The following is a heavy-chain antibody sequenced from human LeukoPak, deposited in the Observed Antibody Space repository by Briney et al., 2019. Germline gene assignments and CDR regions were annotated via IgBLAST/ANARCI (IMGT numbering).Heavy chain of an antibody. V-gene: IGHV3-48*04. Sequence: GGSLRLSCAASGFTFSSYAMSWVRQAPGKGLEWVSYISSSGSTIYYADSVKGRFTISRDNAKNSLYLQMNSLRAEDTAVYYCARPQLNFDAFDIWGQGTMVTVSS. CDR2: ISSSGSTI. CDR3: ARPQLNFDAFDI. J-gene: IGHJ3*02. CDR1: GFTFSSYA. D-gene: IGHD5-24*01.